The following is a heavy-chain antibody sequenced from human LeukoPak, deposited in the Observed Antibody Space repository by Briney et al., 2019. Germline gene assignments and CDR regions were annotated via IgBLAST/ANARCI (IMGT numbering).Heavy chain of an antibody. CDR1: GFTFSRYW. CDR2: IKQEGSEK. Sequence: GGSLRLAWAAAGFTFSRYWMNWVRQAEGKGLEWVASIKQEGSEKYYLDSVKGRFTLSRDNDKNSLYLQMNRLRAEDTAGYYCARLPLSNPSEWGIDYWGQGTLVTVSS. D-gene: IGHD1-26*01. J-gene: IGHJ4*02. CDR3: ARLPLSNPSEWGIDY. V-gene: IGHV3-7*01.